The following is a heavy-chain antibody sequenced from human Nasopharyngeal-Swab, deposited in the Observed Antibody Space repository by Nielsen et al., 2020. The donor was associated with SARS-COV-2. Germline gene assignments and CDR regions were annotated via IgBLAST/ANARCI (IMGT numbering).Heavy chain of an antibody. CDR1: GFTFSDYY. J-gene: IGHJ3*01. CDR3: ASPVFGVVSDAFDL. Sequence: GESLKISCAASGFTFSDYYMSWIRQAPGKGLEWVSYISSSGSTIFYADSVKGRFTISRDNSKNTLYLQMNNLRPEDTAMYYCASPVFGVVSDAFDLWGQGTMVTVSS. V-gene: IGHV3-11*01. D-gene: IGHD3-3*01. CDR2: ISSSGSTI.